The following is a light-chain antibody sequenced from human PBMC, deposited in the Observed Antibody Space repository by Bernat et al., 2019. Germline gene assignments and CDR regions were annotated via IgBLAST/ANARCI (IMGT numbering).Light chain of an antibody. J-gene: IGLJ2*01. Sequence: QSALTQPASVSGSPGQSITISCTGTSSDVGSYNLVSWYQQHPGKAPKLMIYEVSKRPSGVSNRFSGSRSGNTASLTISGLQAEDEADYCCCSYADSSTWVFGGRTKLTVL. CDR2: EVS. CDR1: SSDVGSYNL. V-gene: IGLV2-23*02. CDR3: CSYADSSTWV.